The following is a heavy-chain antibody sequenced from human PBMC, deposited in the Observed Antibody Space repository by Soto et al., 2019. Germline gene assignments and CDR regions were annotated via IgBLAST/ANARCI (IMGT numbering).Heavy chain of an antibody. CDR1: GGSVSSGSYY. V-gene: IGHV4-61*01. J-gene: IGHJ6*02. D-gene: IGHD5-18*01. CDR3: ARDLVRGYSYGLGSYYGMDV. Sequence: PSGTLSLTCPFSGGSVSSGSYYWSWIRQPPGKGLEWIGYIYYSGSTNYNPSLKSRVTISVDTSKNQFSLKLSSVTAADTAVYYCARDLVRGYSYGLGSYYGMDVWGQGTTVTVSS. CDR2: IYYSGST.